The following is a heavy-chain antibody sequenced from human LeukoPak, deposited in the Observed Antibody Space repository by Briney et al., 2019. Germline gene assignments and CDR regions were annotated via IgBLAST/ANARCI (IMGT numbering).Heavy chain of an antibody. CDR3: ARDSGGMGWLQRAPGHFDY. J-gene: IGHJ4*02. D-gene: IGHD5-24*01. CDR1: GFTLSSYS. CDR2: ISSSSSYI. Sequence: PGGSLRLSCAASGFTLSSYSMNWVRQAPGEGLEWVSSISSSSSYIYYADSVKGRFTISRDNAKNSLYLQMNSLRAEDTAVYYCARDSGGMGWLQRAPGHFDYWGQGTLVTVSS. V-gene: IGHV3-21*01.